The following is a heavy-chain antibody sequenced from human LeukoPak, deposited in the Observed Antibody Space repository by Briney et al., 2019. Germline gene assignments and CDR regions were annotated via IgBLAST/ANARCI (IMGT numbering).Heavy chain of an antibody. CDR1: GFIFSNYA. CDR2: ISGGGDST. V-gene: IGHV3-23*01. D-gene: IGHD3-22*01. Sequence: GSLRLSCAASGFIFSNYAMSWVRQAPGKGLEWVSAISGGGDSTYYADSVKGRFTISRDNSKNSLFLQMYSLRAEDAAMYYCAKSRARREGSSGSVDYWGQGTLVTVSS. CDR3: AKSRARREGSSGSVDY. J-gene: IGHJ4*02.